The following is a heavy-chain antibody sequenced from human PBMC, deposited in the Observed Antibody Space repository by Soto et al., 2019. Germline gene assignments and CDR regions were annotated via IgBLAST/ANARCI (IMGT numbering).Heavy chain of an antibody. CDR3: ARELERVFDY. D-gene: IGHD1-1*01. J-gene: IGHJ4*02. CDR1: GFTFSSYA. Sequence: QVQLVESGGGVVQPGRSLRLSCAASGFTFSSYAMHWVRQAPGKGLEGVAVIAYDGRNKYYADSVKGRFTISRDNSKISLYLQMNSLRIEGTAVYYCARELERVFDYWGQGTLVTVSS. V-gene: IGHV3-30*04. CDR2: IAYDGRNK.